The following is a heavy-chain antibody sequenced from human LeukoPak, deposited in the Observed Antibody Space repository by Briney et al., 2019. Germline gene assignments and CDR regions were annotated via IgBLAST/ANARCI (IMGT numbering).Heavy chain of an antibody. V-gene: IGHV4-61*01. CDR1: GGSVSSGSYY. Sequence: SETLSLTCTVSGGSVSSGSYYWSWIRQPPGTGLEWIGYIYYSGSTNYNPSLKGRVTILVDTSKNQFSLKLSSVTAADTAVYYCARDHPILWFGESYYYGMDVWGKGTTVTVSS. CDR2: IYYSGST. D-gene: IGHD3-10*01. CDR3: ARDHPILWFGESYYYGMDV. J-gene: IGHJ6*04.